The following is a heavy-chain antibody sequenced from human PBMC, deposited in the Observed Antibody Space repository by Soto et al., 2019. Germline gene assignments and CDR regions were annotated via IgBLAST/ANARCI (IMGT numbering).Heavy chain of an antibody. CDR2: IGGSGGDT. Sequence: PGGSLRLSCAASGFTFSIYAMSWVRQAPGKGLEWVSTIGGSGGDTTYADFVRGRFTVSRDNSRNTLYLQMNSLRAEDTAIYYCAKDAPGSGWLSDYWGRXTLVTVS. CDR3: AKDAPGSGWLSDY. CDR1: GFTFSIYA. J-gene: IGHJ4*02. V-gene: IGHV3-23*01. D-gene: IGHD3-22*01.